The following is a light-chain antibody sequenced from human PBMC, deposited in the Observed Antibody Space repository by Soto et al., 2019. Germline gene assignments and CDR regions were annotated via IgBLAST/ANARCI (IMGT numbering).Light chain of an antibody. CDR3: ASYTSSSTYVI. CDR1: SSDVGGYKY. Sequence: QSALTQPASVSGSPGQSITISCTGTSSDVGGYKYVSWYQQHPDKAPKLIIFEVSNRPSGISSRFSCSKSGNTASLTISGLQAEDEADYYCASYTSSSTYVIFGRGTKVTVL. V-gene: IGLV2-14*01. J-gene: IGLJ2*01. CDR2: EVS.